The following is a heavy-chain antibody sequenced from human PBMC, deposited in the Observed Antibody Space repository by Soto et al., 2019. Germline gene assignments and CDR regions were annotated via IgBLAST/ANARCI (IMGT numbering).Heavy chain of an antibody. CDR2: IYPSDSDT. CDR1: GYNFAGYW. J-gene: IGHJ4*02. D-gene: IGHD3-3*01. Sequence: GESLKISCKGSGYNFAGYWIAWVRQMPGKGLELMGIIYPSDSDTRYRPSFQGQATISADKSISSAYLQWSSLRASDTAMYYCARGGVSTRTFDYWGQGTPVTVSS. CDR3: ARGGVSTRTFDY. V-gene: IGHV5-51*01.